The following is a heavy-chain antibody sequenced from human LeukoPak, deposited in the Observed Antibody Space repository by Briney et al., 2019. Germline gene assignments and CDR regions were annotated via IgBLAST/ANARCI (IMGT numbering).Heavy chain of an antibody. CDR3: ARDLGGPPTYYYYYGMDV. D-gene: IGHD2-15*01. Sequence: ASVKVSCKASGYTFTSYGISWVRQAPGQGLEWMGWIGAYNGNTNYAQKLQGRVTMTTDTSTSTAYMELRSLRSDDTAVYYCARDLGGPPTYYYYYGMDVWGQGTTVTVSS. J-gene: IGHJ6*02. CDR1: GYTFTSYG. V-gene: IGHV1-18*01. CDR2: IGAYNGNT.